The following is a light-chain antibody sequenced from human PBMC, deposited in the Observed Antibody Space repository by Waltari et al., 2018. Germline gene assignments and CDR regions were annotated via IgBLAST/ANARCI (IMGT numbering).Light chain of an antibody. CDR2: EVS. CDR3: SSYAGSNSVV. CDR1: SSDVGAYNY. V-gene: IGLV2-8*01. J-gene: IGLJ2*01. Sequence: QSALPQPPSASGSPGQSVTISCTGTSSDVGAYNYVSWYQQHPGKAPKFMIYEVSKRPSGVPDRFSGSKSGNTASLTVSGLQAEDEADYYCSSYAGSNSVVFGGGTKLTVL.